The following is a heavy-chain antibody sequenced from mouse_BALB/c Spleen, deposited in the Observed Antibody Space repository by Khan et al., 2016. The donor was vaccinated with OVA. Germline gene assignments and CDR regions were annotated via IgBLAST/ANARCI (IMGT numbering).Heavy chain of an antibody. D-gene: IGHD4-1*01. CDR3: TRGNWQSYYVDY. CDR1: GYTFTNYV. Sequence: VQLMESGPELVKPGTSVKMSCKASGYTFTNYVLHWVKQKPGQGLEWIGYINPYNGGTNYNEKFKGQAILASDNSSITAYMVISSLTSEDSAVYYCTRGNWQSYYVDYWGQGTTLTVSS. CDR2: INPYNGGT. J-gene: IGHJ2*01. V-gene: IGHV1S136*01.